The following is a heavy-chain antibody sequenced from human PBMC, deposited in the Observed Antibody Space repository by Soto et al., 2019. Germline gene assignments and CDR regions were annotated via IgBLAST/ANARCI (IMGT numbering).Heavy chain of an antibody. D-gene: IGHD3-3*01. CDR2: ISYDGSNK. Sequence: GGSLRLSCAASGFTFSSYGMHWVRQAPGKGLEWVAVISYDGSNKYYADSVKGRFTISRDNSKNTLYLQMNSLRAEDTAVYYCAKDECFTIFGVVSYGMDVWGQGTTVTVSS. J-gene: IGHJ6*02. CDR3: AKDECFTIFGVVSYGMDV. V-gene: IGHV3-30*18. CDR1: GFTFSSYG.